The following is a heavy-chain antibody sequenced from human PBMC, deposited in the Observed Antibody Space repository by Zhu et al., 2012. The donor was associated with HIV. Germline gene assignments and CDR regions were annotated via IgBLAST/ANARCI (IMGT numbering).Heavy chain of an antibody. CDR3: TRMSPRGYYYYYAMDV. V-gene: IGHV3-73*02. CDR1: GFTFSGSA. CDR2: IRSKANNYAT. Sequence: EVQLVESGGDLVQRGGSLKLSCVASGFTFSGSAIHWVRQASGKGLEWVGHIRSKANNYATAYAASVKGRFSISRDDSKNMAFLQMNSLKTEDTAVYYCTRMSPRGYYYYYAMDVWGQGTTVTVS. J-gene: IGHJ6*02.